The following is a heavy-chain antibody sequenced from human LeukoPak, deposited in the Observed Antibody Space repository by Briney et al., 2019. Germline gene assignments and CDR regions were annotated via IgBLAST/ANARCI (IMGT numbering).Heavy chain of an antibody. CDR1: GFTFSSYA. CDR3: AKVRSVTIFGVVDY. V-gene: IGHV3-23*01. D-gene: IGHD3-3*01. Sequence: GGSLRLSCAASGFTFSSYAMSWVRQAPGKGMEWVSAISGSGGSTYYADSVKGRFTISRDNSKNSLYLQMNSLRAEDTAVYYCAKVRSVTIFGVVDYWGQGTLVTVSS. CDR2: ISGSGGST. J-gene: IGHJ4*02.